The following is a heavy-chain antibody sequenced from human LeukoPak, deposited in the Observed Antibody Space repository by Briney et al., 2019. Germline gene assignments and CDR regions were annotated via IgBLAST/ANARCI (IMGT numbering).Heavy chain of an antibody. CDR3: ATTAVASYFDY. CDR2: ISYDGSNK. Sequence: GGSLRLSCAASGSTFSSYAMHWVRQAPGKGLEWVAVISYDGSNKYYADSVKGRFTISRDNSKNTLYLQMNSLRAEDTAVYYCATTAVASYFDYWGQGTLVTVSS. J-gene: IGHJ4*02. CDR1: GSTFSSYA. V-gene: IGHV3-30-3*01.